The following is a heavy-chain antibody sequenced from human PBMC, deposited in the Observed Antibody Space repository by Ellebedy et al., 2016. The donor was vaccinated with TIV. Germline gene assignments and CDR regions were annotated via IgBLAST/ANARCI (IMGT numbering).Heavy chain of an antibody. D-gene: IGHD4-17*01. CDR1: GFTFSSYS. Sequence: GGSLRLXXAASGFTFSSYSMNWVRQAPGKGLEWVSSISSSSSYIYYADSVKGRFTISRDNAKNSLYLQMNSLRAEDTAVYYCARAEIYGETYWGQGTLVTVSS. V-gene: IGHV3-21*01. J-gene: IGHJ4*02. CDR3: ARAEIYGETY. CDR2: ISSSSSYI.